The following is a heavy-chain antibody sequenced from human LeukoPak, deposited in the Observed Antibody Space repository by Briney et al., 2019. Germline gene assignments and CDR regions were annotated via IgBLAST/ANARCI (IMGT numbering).Heavy chain of an antibody. J-gene: IGHJ4*02. CDR1: GFTFSSYE. CDR2: ISSSGSTI. CDR3: ARDPGAGWFGELSPFDY. Sequence: GGSLRLSCAASGFTFSSYEMNWVRQAPGKGLEWVSYISSSGSTIYYADSVKGRFTISRDNAKNSLYLQMNSLRAEDTAVYYCARDPGAGWFGELSPFDYWGQGTLVTVSS. V-gene: IGHV3-48*03. D-gene: IGHD3-10*01.